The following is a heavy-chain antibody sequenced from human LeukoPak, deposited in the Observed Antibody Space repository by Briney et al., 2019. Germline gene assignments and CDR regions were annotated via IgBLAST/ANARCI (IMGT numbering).Heavy chain of an antibody. D-gene: IGHD3-10*01. CDR2: ISYDGSNK. CDR1: GFTFSSYG. V-gene: IGHV3-30*18. J-gene: IGHJ4*02. CDR3: AKDRGGYFDY. Sequence: GGSLRLSWAASGFTFSSYGMHRVGQAPGKGLEWVAVISYDGSNKYYADSVKGRFTISRDNSKNTLYLQMNSLRAEDTAVYYCAKDRGGYFDYWGQGTLVTVSS.